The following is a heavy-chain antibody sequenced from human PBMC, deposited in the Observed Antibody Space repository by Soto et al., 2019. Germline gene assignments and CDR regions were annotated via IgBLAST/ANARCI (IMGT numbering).Heavy chain of an antibody. CDR1: GYPFSTYG. V-gene: IGHV1-18*04. CDR2: IKPDNGDT. Sequence: QLQLVQSGAEVERPGASVRVSCKAYGYPFSTYGISWIRQAPGQGLEWMGWIKPDNGDTNYAQKFQGRVTMTTDTSSNTAYMELRSLRSDDTAVYYCATSYDSGFDPWGQGTLVSVSS. D-gene: IGHD5-12*01. J-gene: IGHJ5*02. CDR3: ATSYDSGFDP.